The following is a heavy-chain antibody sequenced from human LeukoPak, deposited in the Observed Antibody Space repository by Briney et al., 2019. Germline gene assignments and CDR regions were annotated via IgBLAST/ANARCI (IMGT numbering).Heavy chain of an antibody. CDR2: INHDGST. Sequence: SETLSLTCAVYGGSFSDYYWSWIRQPPGKGLEWIGEINHDGSTNYNPSLKSRVTISVDTSKNQFSLKLSSVTAADTAVYYCARGPMGGSFDPWGQGALVTVSS. CDR3: ARGPMGGSFDP. V-gene: IGHV4-34*01. J-gene: IGHJ5*02. CDR1: GGSFSDYY.